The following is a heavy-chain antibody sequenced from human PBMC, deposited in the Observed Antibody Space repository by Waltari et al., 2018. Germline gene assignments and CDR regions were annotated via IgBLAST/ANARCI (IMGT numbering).Heavy chain of an antibody. Sequence: QVQLVESGGGVVQPGVSLRLSCAASGFTFSSYGMHWVRQAPGKGLEWVAFIRYDGSNKYYADSVKGRFTISRDNSKNTLYLQMNSLRAEDTAVYYCAKDFLTRGQGYLDYWGQGTLVTVSS. CDR3: AKDFLTRGQGYLDY. CDR2: IRYDGSNK. CDR1: GFTFSSYG. D-gene: IGHD6-13*01. J-gene: IGHJ4*02. V-gene: IGHV3-30*02.